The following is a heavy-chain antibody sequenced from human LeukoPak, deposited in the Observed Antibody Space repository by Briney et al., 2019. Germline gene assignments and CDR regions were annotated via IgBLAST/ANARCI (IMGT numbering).Heavy chain of an antibody. CDR1: GGSISSPNDY. V-gene: IGHV4-39*01. J-gene: IGHJ4*02. D-gene: IGHD2-8*02. Sequence: KPSETLSLTCTVSGGSISSPNDYWAWIRQPPGMGLEWVGSIYYGGTTYSNPSLMSRVTISVDTSRTQFSLRLSSVTAADTAVYYCARRSHCTSATCQPHWGQGTLVTVSS. CDR2: IYYGGTT. CDR3: ARRSHCTSATCQPH.